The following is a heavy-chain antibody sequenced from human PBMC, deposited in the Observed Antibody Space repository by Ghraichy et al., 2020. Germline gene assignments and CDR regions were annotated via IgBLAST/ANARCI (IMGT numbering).Heavy chain of an antibody. CDR2: ISSSSYT. CDR3: ARDQGSNSPYYYGMDV. D-gene: IGHD4-11*01. V-gene: IGHV3-11*06. CDR1: GFTFSDYY. J-gene: IGHJ6*02. Sequence: GGSLRLSCAASGFTFSDYYMSWIRQAPGKGLEWVSYISSSSYTNYADSVKGRFTISRDNAKNSLYLQMNSLRAEDTAVYYCARDQGSNSPYYYGMDVWGQGTTVTVSS.